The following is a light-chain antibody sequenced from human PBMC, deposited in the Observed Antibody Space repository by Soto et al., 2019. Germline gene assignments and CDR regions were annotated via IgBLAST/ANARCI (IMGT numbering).Light chain of an antibody. CDR2: EVS. V-gene: IGLV2-14*01. Sequence: QSVLTQPASVSGSPGQSITISCTGTSSDVGGYNYVSWYQQHPGEAPKLMIYEVSNQPSGVSNRFSGSKSGNTASLTISGLQAEDEADYYCSSYTSSDTVVFGAGTKLTVL. CDR1: SSDVGGYNY. J-gene: IGLJ1*01. CDR3: SSYTSSDTVV.